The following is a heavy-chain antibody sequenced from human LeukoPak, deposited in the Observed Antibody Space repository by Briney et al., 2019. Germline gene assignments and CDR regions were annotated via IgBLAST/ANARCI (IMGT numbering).Heavy chain of an antibody. CDR2: ISTSSSYI. V-gene: IGHV3-21*01. CDR1: GFTFSSYS. CDR3: ARAAIAAARIYYYMDV. Sequence: GGSLRLSCAASGFTFSSYSTNWVRQAPGKGLEWVSFISTSSSYIHNADSVKGRFTISRDNAENSLYLQMNSPRAEDTAVYYCARAAIAAARIYYYMDVWGKGTTVTVSS. D-gene: IGHD6-13*01. J-gene: IGHJ6*03.